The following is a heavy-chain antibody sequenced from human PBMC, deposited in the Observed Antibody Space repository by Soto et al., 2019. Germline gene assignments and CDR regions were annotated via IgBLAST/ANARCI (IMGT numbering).Heavy chain of an antibody. CDR2: ISSPGSTI. J-gene: IGHJ6*02. CDR1: GVTFSSFE. Sequence: SVGSQSLSYAASGVTFSSFEVNWVRQDPGKGLEWISYISSPGSTIHYADSVKGRFTISRDNARNSLYLQMNSLRAEDTAVYYCTRDTYSAFWSGHSSYYYGMDVWGQGTTVTVSS. V-gene: IGHV3-48*03. D-gene: IGHD3-3*01. CDR3: TRDTYSAFWSGHSSYYYGMDV.